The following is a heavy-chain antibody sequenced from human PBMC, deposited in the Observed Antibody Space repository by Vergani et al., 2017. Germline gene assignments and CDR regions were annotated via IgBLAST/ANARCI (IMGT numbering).Heavy chain of an antibody. CDR3: ARDIVVVPAAMINGMDV. CDR2: INPSGGST. V-gene: IGHV1-46*03. J-gene: IGHJ6*02. Sequence: QVQLVQSGAEVKKPGASVKVSCKASGYTFTSYYMHWVRQAPGQGLEWMGIINPSGGSTSYAQKFQGRVTMTRDTSTSTVYMELSSLRSEDTGVYYCARDIVVVPAAMINGMDVWGQGTTVTVSS. D-gene: IGHD2-2*01. CDR1: GYTFTSYY.